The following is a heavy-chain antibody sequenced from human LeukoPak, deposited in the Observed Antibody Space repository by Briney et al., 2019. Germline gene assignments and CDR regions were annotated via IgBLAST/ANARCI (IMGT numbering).Heavy chain of an antibody. CDR2: IKGDGNEM. Sequence: PGGSLRLSCAASGFTFNSYWMHWVRLVPGKGLVWISCIKGDGNEMRYEDSVKGRFTISRDNAKNTLYLQMNSLRAEDTAIYYCARGGNYALDYVGQGALVTVSS. CDR3: ARGGNYALDY. V-gene: IGHV3-74*01. D-gene: IGHD3-22*01. CDR1: GFTFNSYW. J-gene: IGHJ4*02.